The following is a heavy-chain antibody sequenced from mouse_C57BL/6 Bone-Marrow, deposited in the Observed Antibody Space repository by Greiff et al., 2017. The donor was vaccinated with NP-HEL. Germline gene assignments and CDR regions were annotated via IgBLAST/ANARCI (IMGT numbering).Heavy chain of an antibody. CDR1: GYTFTDYA. CDR3: ARGDGYYGDY. J-gene: IGHJ2*01. V-gene: IGHV1-67*01. CDR2: ISTYYGDA. Sequence: VQLQQSGPELVRPGVSVKISCKGSGYTFTDYAMHWVKQSHAQSLEWIGVISTYYGDASYNQKFKDKATMTVDTSSSTAYMELARLTSDDSAVYYCARGDGYYGDYWGQGTTLTVSS. D-gene: IGHD2-3*01.